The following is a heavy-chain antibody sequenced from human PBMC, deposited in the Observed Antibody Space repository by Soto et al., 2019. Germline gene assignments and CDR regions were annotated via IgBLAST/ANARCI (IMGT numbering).Heavy chain of an antibody. D-gene: IGHD3-10*01. Sequence: PSETLSLTCTVSGDSISSGNHYWSWIRQPPGKGLEWIGYIFYSGTTYYNPSLKSRLTISVDTSKNQFSLKLSSVTAADTAVYYFAITDYGTAYFDPWGQGSLVTVSS. J-gene: IGHJ5*02. V-gene: IGHV4-30-4*01. CDR3: AITDYGTAYFDP. CDR2: IFYSGTT. CDR1: GDSISSGNHY.